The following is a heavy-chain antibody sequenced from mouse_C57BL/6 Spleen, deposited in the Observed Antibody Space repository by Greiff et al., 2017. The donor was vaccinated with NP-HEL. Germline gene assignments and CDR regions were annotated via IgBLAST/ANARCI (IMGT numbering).Heavy chain of an antibody. V-gene: IGHV1-82*01. Sequence: VQLQQSGPELVKPGASVKISCKASGYAFSSSWMNWVKQRPGKGLEWIGRIYPGDGDTNYNGKFQGKATLTADKSSSTAYMQLSSLTSEDSAVYFCTHYYGSSYSFAYWGQGTLVTVSA. J-gene: IGHJ3*01. CDR1: GYAFSSSW. CDR3: THYYGSSYSFAY. D-gene: IGHD1-1*01. CDR2: IYPGDGDT.